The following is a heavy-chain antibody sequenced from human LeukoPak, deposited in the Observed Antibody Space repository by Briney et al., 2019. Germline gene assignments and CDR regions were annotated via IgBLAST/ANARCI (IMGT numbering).Heavy chain of an antibody. J-gene: IGHJ4*02. V-gene: IGHV4-59*08. D-gene: IGHD6-19*01. CDR2: IDSSGST. Sequence: PSETLSLTCTVSGGSISDDYWSWIRHSPGGRLEWIAYIDSSGSTTYNPSLKSRASISLDAFNNQFSLKLRSVAAADTAIYYYARLTSGWHPYQFDYWGQGTLVTVSS. CDR3: ARLTSGWHPYQFDY. CDR1: GGSISDDY.